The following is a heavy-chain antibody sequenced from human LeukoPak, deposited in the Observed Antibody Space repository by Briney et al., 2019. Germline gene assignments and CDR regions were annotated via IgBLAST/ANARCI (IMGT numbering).Heavy chain of an antibody. CDR1: GFTFSSYA. CDR2: ISGSGGST. CDR3: AKDLVYDFWSGYSHRAFDI. V-gene: IGHV3-23*01. J-gene: IGHJ3*02. Sequence: GGSLRHSCAASGFTFSSYAMSWVRQAPGRGLEWVSAISGSGGSTYYADSVKGRFTISRDNSKNTLYLQMNSLRAEDTAVYYCAKDLVYDFWSGYSHRAFDIWGQGTMVTVSP. D-gene: IGHD3-3*01.